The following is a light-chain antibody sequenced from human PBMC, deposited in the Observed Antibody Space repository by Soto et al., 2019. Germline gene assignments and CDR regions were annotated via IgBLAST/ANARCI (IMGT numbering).Light chain of an antibody. Sequence: EIVMTQSPATLSVSPGERATLSCRASQSVSSNLAWYQQKPGQAPRLLLYGASTRATGIPARFSGSGSGTEVTLTISRLPYEDSAVYYWQTYNNWLSTFGGGTKVEIK. CDR3: QTYNNWLST. CDR1: QSVSSN. J-gene: IGKJ4*01. CDR2: GAS. V-gene: IGKV3-15*01.